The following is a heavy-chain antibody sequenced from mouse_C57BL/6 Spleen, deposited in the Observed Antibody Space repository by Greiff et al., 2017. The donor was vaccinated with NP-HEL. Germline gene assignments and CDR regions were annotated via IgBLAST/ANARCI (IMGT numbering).Heavy chain of an antibody. D-gene: IGHD1-1*01. CDR2: ILPGSGST. Sequence: VQLQQSGAELMKPGASVKLSCKATGYTFTGYWIEWVKQRPGHGLEWIGEILPGSGSTNYIEKFKGKATFTADTSSNTAYMQLSSLTTEDSAIYYCAKGCYGGSPFDYWGQGTTLTVSS. V-gene: IGHV1-9*01. J-gene: IGHJ2*01. CDR3: AKGCYGGSPFDY. CDR1: GYTFTGYW.